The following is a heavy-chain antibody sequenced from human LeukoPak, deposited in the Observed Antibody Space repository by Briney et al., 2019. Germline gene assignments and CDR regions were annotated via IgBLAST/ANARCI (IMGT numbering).Heavy chain of an antibody. D-gene: IGHD3-9*01. V-gene: IGHV4-39*07. J-gene: IGHJ4*02. Sequence: PSESLSLTCTVSGGSISSSSYYWGWIRQPPGRGLEWIGNIFYSGTTYYRPSLKSRVTISVDTSKNQFSLKLSSVTAADTAVYYCARLPILTGHFHLDYWGQGTLVTVSS. CDR2: IFYSGTT. CDR3: ARLPILTGHFHLDY. CDR1: GGSISSSSYY.